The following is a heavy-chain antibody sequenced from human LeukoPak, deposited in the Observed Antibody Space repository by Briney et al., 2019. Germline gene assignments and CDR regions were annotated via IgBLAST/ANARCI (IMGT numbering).Heavy chain of an antibody. J-gene: IGHJ4*02. Sequence: ASVKVSCKASGYTFTSYGISWVRQAPGQGLEWMGWISAYNGNTNYAQKLQGRVTMTTDTSTSTACMELRSLRSDDTAVYYCARTINWNDAIDQSDYWGQGTLVTVSS. D-gene: IGHD1-20*01. V-gene: IGHV1-18*01. CDR2: ISAYNGNT. CDR3: ARTINWNDAIDQSDY. CDR1: GYTFTSYG.